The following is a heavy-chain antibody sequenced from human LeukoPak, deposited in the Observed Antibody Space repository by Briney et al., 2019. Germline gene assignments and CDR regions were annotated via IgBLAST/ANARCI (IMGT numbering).Heavy chain of an antibody. D-gene: IGHD2-21*02. J-gene: IGHJ4*02. CDR3: ARGQENCGGDCGVAY. V-gene: IGHV4-59*12. CDR2: LSNRGST. Sequence: PSETLSLTFTVSGVSISGYSWNWIRQPPGKGLEWIGYLSNRGSTKYNPSLKSRVTISVDTSKNQFSLKLSSVTAADTAVYYCARGQENCGGDCGVAYWGQGTLVTVSS. CDR1: GVSISGYS.